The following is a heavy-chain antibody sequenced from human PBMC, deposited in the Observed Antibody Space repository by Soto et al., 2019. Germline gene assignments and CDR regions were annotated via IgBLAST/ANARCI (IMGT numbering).Heavy chain of an antibody. Sequence: PSETLSLTCTVSGGSISSSSYYWGWIRQPPXKGLEWIGSIYYSGYTYYNPSLKSRVTISVDTSKNQFSLKLSSVTAADTAVYYCAGAYCSSTRCYSLGNFGVVIKDYYYYGMDVWGQGSTVTVSS. CDR2: IYYSGYT. V-gene: IGHV4-39*01. CDR1: GGSISSSSYY. CDR3: AGAYCSSTRCYSLGNFGVVIKDYYYYGMDV. J-gene: IGHJ6*02. D-gene: IGHD2-2*02.